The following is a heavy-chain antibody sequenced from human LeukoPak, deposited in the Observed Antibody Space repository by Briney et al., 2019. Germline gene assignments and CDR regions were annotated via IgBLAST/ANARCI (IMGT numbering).Heavy chain of an antibody. CDR2: INPNSGGT. J-gene: IGHJ5*02. CDR3: ARDNSVEDTAWWFDP. CDR1: GYTFTGYY. V-gene: IGHV1-2*02. D-gene: IGHD4-23*01. Sequence: ASVKVSCKAPGYTFTGYYMHWVRQAPGQGLEWMGWINPNSGGTNYAQKFQGRVTMTRDTSISTAYMELSRLRSDDTAVYYCARDNSVEDTAWWFDPWGQGTLVTVSS.